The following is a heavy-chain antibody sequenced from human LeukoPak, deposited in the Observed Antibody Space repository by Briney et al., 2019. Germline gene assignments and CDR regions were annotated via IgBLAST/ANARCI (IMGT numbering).Heavy chain of an antibody. D-gene: IGHD5-18*01. CDR2: IYYSGST. Sequence: SETLSLTCTASGGSISSGGYYWSWIRQHPGKGLEWIGYIYYSGSTYYNPSLKSRVTISVDTSKNQFSLKLSSVTAADTAVYYCAGCSYGLTSRDAFDIWGQGTMVTVSS. V-gene: IGHV4-31*03. CDR3: AGCSYGLTSRDAFDI. CDR1: GGSISSGGYY. J-gene: IGHJ3*02.